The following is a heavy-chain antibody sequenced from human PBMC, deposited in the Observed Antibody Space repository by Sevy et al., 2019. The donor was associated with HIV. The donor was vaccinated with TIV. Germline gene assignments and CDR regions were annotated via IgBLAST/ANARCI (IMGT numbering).Heavy chain of an antibody. CDR3: ARGIGVVTAFFDY. Sequence: SETLSLTCTVSGGSISSGGYYWSWIRQHPGKGLEGIGYIYYSGSTYYNPSLKSRVTISVDTSKNQFSLKLSVVTAADTAVYYCARGIGVVTAFFDYWGQGTLVTVSS. CDR2: IYYSGST. J-gene: IGHJ4*02. D-gene: IGHD2-21*02. CDR1: GGSISSGGYY. V-gene: IGHV4-31*03.